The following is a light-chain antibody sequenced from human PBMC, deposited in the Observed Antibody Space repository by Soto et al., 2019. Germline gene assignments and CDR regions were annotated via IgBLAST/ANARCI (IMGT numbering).Light chain of an antibody. J-gene: IGKJ1*01. Sequence: EIVLTQSPGPLSLSPGERATLSCRASQSVSTNYLAWYQQKPGQSPRLLIYGATRRATGITDRFSGSGSGTSFTLTINRLEPEDFAVYYCQQYGSSPTWTFGQGTKVEIK. CDR2: GAT. V-gene: IGKV3-20*01. CDR1: QSVSTNY. CDR3: QQYGSSPTWT.